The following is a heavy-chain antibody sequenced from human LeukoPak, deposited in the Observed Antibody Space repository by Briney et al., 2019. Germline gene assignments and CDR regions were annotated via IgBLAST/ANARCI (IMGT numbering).Heavy chain of an antibody. D-gene: IGHD2-15*01. CDR3: AGVSPGIDAFDI. Sequence: GRSLRLSCAASGYTFSSYGMFWVRQAPGKGPEWVADIWYDGRKKYYTDSVKGAFTISRDNSKTRLYLQMRSLRAKDTAVYDCAGVSPGIDAFDIWGQGTMVTVSA. CDR2: IWYDGRKK. V-gene: IGHV3-33*07. CDR1: GYTFSSYG. J-gene: IGHJ3*02.